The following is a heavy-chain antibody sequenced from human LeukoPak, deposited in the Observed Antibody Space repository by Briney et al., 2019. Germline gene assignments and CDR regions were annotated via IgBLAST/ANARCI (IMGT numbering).Heavy chain of an antibody. J-gene: IGHJ3*02. CDR2: IYYSGST. CDR1: GGSISSYY. D-gene: IGHD1-26*01. Sequence: SETLSLTCTVSGGSISSYYWSWIRQPPGKGLEWIGYIYYSGSTNYNPSLKSRVTISVDTSKNQFSLKLSSVTAADTAVYYCARLGSYYAFDIWGQGTMVTVSS. CDR3: ARLGSYYAFDI. V-gene: IGHV4-59*01.